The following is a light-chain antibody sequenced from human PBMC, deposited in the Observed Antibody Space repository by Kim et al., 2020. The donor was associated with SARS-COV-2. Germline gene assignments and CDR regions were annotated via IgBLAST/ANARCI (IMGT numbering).Light chain of an antibody. CDR1: KLGDKY. CDR2: QDS. Sequence: SYELTQPPSVSVSPGQTASITCSGDKLGDKYACWYQQKPGQSPVLVIYQDSKRPSGIPERFSGSNSGNTVTLTISGTQAMDEADYYCQAWDSSTAVFGGGTQLTVL. J-gene: IGLJ3*02. V-gene: IGLV3-1*01. CDR3: QAWDSSTAV.